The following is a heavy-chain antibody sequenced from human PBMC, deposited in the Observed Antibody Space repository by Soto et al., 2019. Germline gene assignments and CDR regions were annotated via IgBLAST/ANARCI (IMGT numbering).Heavy chain of an antibody. Sequence: SVKVSCKASGGTFSSYAISWVRQAPGQGLEWMGGIIPIFGTANYAQKFQGRVTITADESTSTAYMELSSLRSEDTAVYYCAREDSGYDLGYFDYWGQGTLVTVSS. CDR2: IIPIFGTA. D-gene: IGHD5-12*01. V-gene: IGHV1-69*13. CDR3: AREDSGYDLGYFDY. J-gene: IGHJ4*02. CDR1: GGTFSSYA.